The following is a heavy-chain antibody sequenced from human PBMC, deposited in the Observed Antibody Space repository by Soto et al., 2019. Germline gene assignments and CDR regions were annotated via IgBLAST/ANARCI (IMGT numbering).Heavy chain of an antibody. CDR2: IDYSGNT. J-gene: IGHJ5*02. D-gene: IGHD2-15*01. CDR3: AGTSRQQYCSGSSCYNSWFAP. V-gene: IGHV4-39*01. CDR1: GGSISSSTYY. Sequence: QLQLQESGPGLVKPSETLSLTCIVSGGSISSSTYYWGWIRQPPGKGLEYIAIIDYSGNTYKNPSRKSRDTSTYDTYKNQITLTLRTVAAADTAVYYCAGTSRQQYCSGSSCYNSWFAPWGQGTLVTVSS.